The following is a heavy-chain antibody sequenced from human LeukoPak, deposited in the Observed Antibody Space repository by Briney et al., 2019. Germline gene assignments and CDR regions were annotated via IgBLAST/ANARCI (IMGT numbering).Heavy chain of an antibody. J-gene: IGHJ5*02. Sequence: PSETLSLTCAVYGGSFSGYYWSWIRQPPGKGLEWIGSIYYSGSTYYNPSLKSRVTISVDTSKNQFSLKLSSVTAADTAVYYCARHGVYCSSTSCPRRRFDPWGQGTLVTVSS. V-gene: IGHV4-34*01. CDR3: ARHGVYCSSTSCPRRRFDP. D-gene: IGHD2-2*01. CDR1: GGSFSGYY. CDR2: IYYSGST.